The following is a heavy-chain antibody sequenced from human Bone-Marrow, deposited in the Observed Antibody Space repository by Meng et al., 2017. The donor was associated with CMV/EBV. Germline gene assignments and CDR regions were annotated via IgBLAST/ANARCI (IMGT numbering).Heavy chain of an antibody. Sequence: GGSLRLSCAASGFTFSSYAMSWVRQAPGKGLEWVSASSGSGDSTYYADSVKGRFTISRDNSKNTLYLQMNSLRAEDTDVYYCARGLNHKDNVSLWFGDPWGQGTPVTVSS. CDR3: ARGLNHKDNVSLWFGDP. D-gene: IGHD3-10*01. V-gene: IGHV3-23*01. CDR2: SSGSGDST. J-gene: IGHJ5*02. CDR1: GFTFSSYA.